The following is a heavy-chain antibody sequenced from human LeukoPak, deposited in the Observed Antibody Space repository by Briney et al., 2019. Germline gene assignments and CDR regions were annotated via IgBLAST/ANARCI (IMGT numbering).Heavy chain of an antibody. CDR3: SKGQSEGCSWQALDY. CDR2: ISGSGGST. D-gene: IGHD6-13*01. CDR1: GFTFSTYT. V-gene: IGHV3-23*01. Sequence: GGSLRLSCAASGFTFSTYTMNWVRQAPGKGLEWVSAISGSGGSTYYADSVKGRFTISRDNSKNTLYLQMNSLRAEDTAVYYCSKGQSEGCSWQALDYWGQGTLVTVSS. J-gene: IGHJ4*02.